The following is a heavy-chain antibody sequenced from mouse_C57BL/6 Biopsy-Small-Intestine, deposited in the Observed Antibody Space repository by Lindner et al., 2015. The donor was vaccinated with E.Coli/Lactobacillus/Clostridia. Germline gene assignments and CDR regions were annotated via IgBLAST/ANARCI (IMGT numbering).Heavy chain of an antibody. CDR3: ARCANYVRYYSMDY. CDR2: ISSDSSTI. CDR1: GFTFSDYG. D-gene: IGHD2-1*01. J-gene: IGHJ4*01. Sequence: VQLQESGGGLVKPGGSLKLSCAASGFTFSDYGMHWVRQAPEKGLEWVAYISSDSSTIYYADTVQGRFAISRDNAKNTLFLRMTSLRSDDTAMFYCARCANYVRYYSMDYWGHGTSVTVSS. V-gene: IGHV5-17*01.